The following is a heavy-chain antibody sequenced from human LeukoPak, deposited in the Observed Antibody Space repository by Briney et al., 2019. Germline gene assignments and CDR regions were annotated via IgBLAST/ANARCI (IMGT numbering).Heavy chain of an antibody. Sequence: GGSLRLSCGASGFTFSTHGMIGVRQAPGKGLEWVSYISPRSATIYYADSVKGRFTISRDDARNSLFLQMHSLRAGDTAVYYCARVRGPTVTTWYFDLWGRGTLVTVSS. V-gene: IGHV3-48*01. CDR3: ARVRGPTVTTWYFDL. CDR2: ISPRSATI. D-gene: IGHD4-17*01. CDR1: GFTFSTHG. J-gene: IGHJ2*01.